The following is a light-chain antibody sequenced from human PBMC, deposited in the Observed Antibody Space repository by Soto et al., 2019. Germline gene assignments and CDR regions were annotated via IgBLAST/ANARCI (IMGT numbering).Light chain of an antibody. Sequence: QAVLTQPPSVSAAPGQKVSISCSGSSSNIGNNYVSWYQQLPGTAPKLLIYDNDKRPSGIPDRFSGSKSGTSATLGISGLQTGDEADYYCGTWDSGLSEVVVGGGTKLTVL. CDR3: GTWDSGLSEVV. V-gene: IGLV1-51*01. J-gene: IGLJ2*01. CDR2: DND. CDR1: SSNIGNNY.